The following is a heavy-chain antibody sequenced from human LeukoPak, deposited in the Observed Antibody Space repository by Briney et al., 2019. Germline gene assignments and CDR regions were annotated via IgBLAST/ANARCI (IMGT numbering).Heavy chain of an antibody. D-gene: IGHD4-4*01. CDR3: ARASHHPFTTVTTVWFDP. J-gene: IGHJ5*02. CDR1: GYTFTSYY. Sequence: ASVKVSCKASGYTFTSYYMHGVRQAPGQGLEWMVRINPSGGSTSYAQKFQGRVTMTRDTSTSTVYMELSSLRSEDTAVYYCARASHHPFTTVTTVWFDPWGQGTLVTVSS. V-gene: IGHV1-46*01. CDR2: INPSGGST.